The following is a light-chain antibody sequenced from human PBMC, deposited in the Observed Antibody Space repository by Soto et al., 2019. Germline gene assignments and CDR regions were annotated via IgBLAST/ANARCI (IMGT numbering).Light chain of an antibody. CDR1: SSDVGGYNY. V-gene: IGLV2-14*01. CDR3: CSYTTSNTRQIV. J-gene: IGLJ1*01. Sequence: QSVLTQPPSASGSPGQSVTISCTGTSSDVGGYNYVSWYQQYPGRAPKLMIYDVSNRPSGVSNRFSGSKSGNTASLTISGLQPEDEADYYCCSYTTSNTRQIVFGTGTQLTVL. CDR2: DVS.